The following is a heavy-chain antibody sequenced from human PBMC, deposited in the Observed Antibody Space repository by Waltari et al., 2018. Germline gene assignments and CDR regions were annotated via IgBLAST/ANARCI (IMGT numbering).Heavy chain of an antibody. V-gene: IGHV3-21*02. Sequence: EVQLVESGGDLVKPGGSLRLSCVGSAFTFRAYAMNWVRKGPGKGLEWLSSVSSGASHTDYADSVKGRFTISRDDAKNSVYLEMKRLRVDDTAVYYCARDSFGHGRQSSYHFGMDVWGQGTTVTVSS. D-gene: IGHD1-26*01. J-gene: IGHJ6*02. CDR2: VSSGASHT. CDR3: ARDSFGHGRQSSYHFGMDV. CDR1: AFTFRAYA.